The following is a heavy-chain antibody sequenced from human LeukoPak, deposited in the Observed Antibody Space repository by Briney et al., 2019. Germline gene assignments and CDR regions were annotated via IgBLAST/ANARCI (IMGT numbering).Heavy chain of an antibody. Sequence: SETLSLTCTVSGGSISSSSYYWGWIRQPPGKGLEWIGSIYYSGSTYYNPSLKSRVTISVDTSKNQFSLKLSSVTAADTAVYYCARWVRRGGYNLNWFDPWGQGTLVTVSS. CDR3: ARWVRRGGYNLNWFDP. CDR2: IYYSGST. V-gene: IGHV4-39*01. J-gene: IGHJ5*02. CDR1: GGSISSSSYY. D-gene: IGHD5-24*01.